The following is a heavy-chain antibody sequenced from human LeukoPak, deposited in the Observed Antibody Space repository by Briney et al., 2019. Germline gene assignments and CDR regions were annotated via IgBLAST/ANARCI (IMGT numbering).Heavy chain of an antibody. D-gene: IGHD1-26*01. CDR3: ARSPDSSPRYYDAFDI. CDR1: GGTFSSYT. Sequence: GSSVKVSCKASGGTFSSYTISWVRQAPGQGLEWMGRIIPILGIANYAQKFQGRVTITADKSTSTAYMELSSLRSEDTAVYYCARSPDSSPRYYDAFDIWGQGTMVTVSS. J-gene: IGHJ3*02. CDR2: IIPILGIA. V-gene: IGHV1-69*02.